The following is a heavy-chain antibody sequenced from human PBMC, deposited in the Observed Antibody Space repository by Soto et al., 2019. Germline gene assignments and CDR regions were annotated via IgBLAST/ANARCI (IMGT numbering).Heavy chain of an antibody. CDR2: IIPISGTA. CDR3: ARSQGSSTSLEIYYYYYYGMDV. D-gene: IGHD2-2*01. J-gene: IGHJ6*02. V-gene: IGHV1-69*01. Sequence: QVQLVQSGAEVKKPGSSVNVSCKASGGTFSSYAISWVRQAPGQGLEWMGGIIPISGTANSAQKCQGRVTITAHESTSTPYMELSSLRSEDTAVYYCARSQGSSTSLEIYYYYYYGMDVWGQGTTVTVSS. CDR1: GGTFSSYA.